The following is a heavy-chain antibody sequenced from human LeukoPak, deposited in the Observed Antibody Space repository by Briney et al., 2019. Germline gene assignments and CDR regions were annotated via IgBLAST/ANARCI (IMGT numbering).Heavy chain of an antibody. Sequence: LSPWWKSAGHRYSVDCGGWGSNMTEKGLEWMGIIYPGDSDTTYSPSFQGQVTISADKSISTAYLQWSSLKASDTAMYYCARRLSHSRTPLDYWGQGTLVTVSS. CDR3: ARRLSHSRTPLDY. V-gene: IGHV5-51*01. D-gene: IGHD1-14*01. CDR1: GHRYSVDC. J-gene: IGHJ4*02. CDR2: IYPGDSDT.